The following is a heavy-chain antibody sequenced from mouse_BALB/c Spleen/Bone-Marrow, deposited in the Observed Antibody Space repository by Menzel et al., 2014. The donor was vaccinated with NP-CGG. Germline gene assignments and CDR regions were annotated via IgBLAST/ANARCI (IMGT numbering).Heavy chain of an antibody. CDR2: IYPSDSYT. CDR1: GYTFTNYW. D-gene: IGHD2-3*01. CDR3: TRTYDGRTWFAY. V-gene: IGHV1-69*02. Sequence: VKLMESGAELVRPGASVKLSCKASGYTFTNYWTNWVKQRPGQGLEWIGNIYPSDSYTNYNQKFKDKATLTVDKSSSTAYMQLSSPTSEDYAVYYCTRTYDGRTWFAYWGQGTLVTVSA. J-gene: IGHJ3*01.